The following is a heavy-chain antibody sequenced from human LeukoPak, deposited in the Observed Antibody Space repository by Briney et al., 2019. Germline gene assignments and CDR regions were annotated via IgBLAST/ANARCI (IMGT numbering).Heavy chain of an antibody. J-gene: IGHJ5*02. V-gene: IGHV3-48*01. Sequence: GGSLRLSCAASEFTFSDYGMNWVRQAPGQGLEWVSFISGRSRNIHYADSVRGRFTISRDNAKSSLYLQMNSLRAEDTAVYYCAKDFVAVAGTGWFDPWGQGTLVTVSS. CDR1: EFTFSDYG. D-gene: IGHD6-19*01. CDR3: AKDFVAVAGTGWFDP. CDR2: ISGRSRNI.